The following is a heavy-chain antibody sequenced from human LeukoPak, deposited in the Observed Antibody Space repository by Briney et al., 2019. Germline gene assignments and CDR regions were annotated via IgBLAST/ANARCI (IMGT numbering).Heavy chain of an antibody. D-gene: IGHD5-12*01. Sequence: SETLSLTCAVPGGSISSGGYSWSWIRPPPGKGLEWIGYIYHSGSTYYNPSLKSRVTISVDRSKNQFSLKLSSVTAADTAVYYCARQYSGYDAFDYWGQGTLVTVSS. CDR3: ARQYSGYDAFDY. CDR2: IYHSGST. V-gene: IGHV4-30-2*01. J-gene: IGHJ4*02. CDR1: GGSISSGGYS.